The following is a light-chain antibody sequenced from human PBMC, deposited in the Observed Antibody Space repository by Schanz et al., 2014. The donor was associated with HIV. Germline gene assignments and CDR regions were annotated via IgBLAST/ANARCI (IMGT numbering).Light chain of an antibody. CDR3: QQYKNWPR. Sequence: EIVLTQFPGTLSLSPGERATLSCRASQTVNTNYLAWYQQKPGQAPRLLIYGASSRATGIPDRFSGSGSGTDFTLTISRLEPEDFAVYYCQQYKNWPRFGQGTKVEIK. J-gene: IGKJ1*01. V-gene: IGKV3-20*01. CDR1: QTVNTNY. CDR2: GAS.